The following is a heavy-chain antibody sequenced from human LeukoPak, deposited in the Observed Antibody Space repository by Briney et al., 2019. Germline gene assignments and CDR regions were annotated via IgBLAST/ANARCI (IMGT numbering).Heavy chain of an antibody. Sequence: SETLSLTCTVSSGSINIYYWSWIRQPPGKGLEWIGYIYYSGSTNSGSTNYNPSLKSRVTISVDTSKNQFSLKLSSVTAADTAVYYCASAPASMYSSSYLDYWGQGTLVTVST. J-gene: IGHJ4*02. CDR3: ASAPASMYSSSYLDY. CDR1: SGSINIYY. D-gene: IGHD6-13*01. CDR2: IYYSGSTNSGST. V-gene: IGHV4-59*08.